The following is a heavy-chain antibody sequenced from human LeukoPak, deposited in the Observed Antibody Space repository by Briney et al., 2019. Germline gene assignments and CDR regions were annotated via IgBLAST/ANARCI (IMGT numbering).Heavy chain of an antibody. Sequence: GESLRLSCAASGFAFNTYTMNWVRQAPGKGLEWVSSIRSTGTSVYYADSVKGRFTISRDNAKNSLYLQMNSLRAEDTAVYYCARVAGYCNSISNCYSDYWGQGTLVPVSS. J-gene: IGHJ4*02. CDR3: ARVAGYCNSISNCYSDY. CDR2: IRSTGTSV. D-gene: IGHD2-2*01. V-gene: IGHV3-21*01. CDR1: GFAFNTYT.